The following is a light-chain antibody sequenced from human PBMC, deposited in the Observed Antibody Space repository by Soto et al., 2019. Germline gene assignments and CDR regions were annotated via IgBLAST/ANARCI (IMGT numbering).Light chain of an antibody. J-gene: IGKJ2*01. CDR2: KAS. CDR1: QSFSSW. CDR3: QQYNSYPFT. V-gene: IGKV1-5*03. Sequence: IQMTQSPSTLSASVGDRVTITCRASQSFSSWLAWYQQKPGKAPKLLLYKASSIESGVPSRFSGSRSGTEFTLTISSLQPDDFATYSCQQYNSYPFTFGQGTKLEIK.